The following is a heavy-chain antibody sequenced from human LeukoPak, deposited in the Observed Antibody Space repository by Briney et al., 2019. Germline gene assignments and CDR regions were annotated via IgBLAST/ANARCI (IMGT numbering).Heavy chain of an antibody. Sequence: ASVKVSCKASGYTFTNYAMNWVRQAPGQGLEWMGWINTNTGNPTYAQGFTGRFVFSLDTSVSTAYLQISSLKAEDTAVYYCVRDKEGRARWFDPWGQGTLVTVS. CDR2: INTNTGNP. V-gene: IGHV7-4-1*02. CDR3: VRDKEGRARWFDP. CDR1: GYTFTNYA. J-gene: IGHJ5*02.